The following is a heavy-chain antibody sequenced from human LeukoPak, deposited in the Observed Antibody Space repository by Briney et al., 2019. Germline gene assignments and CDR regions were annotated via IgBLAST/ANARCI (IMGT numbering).Heavy chain of an antibody. J-gene: IGHJ4*02. Sequence: SETLSLTCTVSGGSISSSSYYWGWIRQPPGKGLEWIGTIFYSGSTYYNPSLKSRVAISVDTSKNQFSLKLSSVTAADTAVYYCARLGGSHYPFDYWGQGSLVTVPS. CDR2: IFYSGST. CDR1: GGSISSSSYY. V-gene: IGHV4-39*01. CDR3: ARLGGSHYPFDY. D-gene: IGHD1-26*01.